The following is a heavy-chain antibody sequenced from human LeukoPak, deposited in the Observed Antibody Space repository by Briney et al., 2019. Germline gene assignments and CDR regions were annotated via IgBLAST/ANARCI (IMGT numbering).Heavy chain of an antibody. CDR1: GYTFIIYN. Sequence: ASVSVSFRSSGYTFIIYNINWVRQARGQGLEGVGWLNPRRGDAGYLQKFEGRLTITRDTSIDTAYIDLSGLSSEDTAVYYCARGVPLGYCTYGVCYPPYYFDYWGQGTLVTASS. CDR3: ARGVPLGYCTYGVCYPPYYFDY. V-gene: IGHV1-8*03. CDR2: LNPRRGDA. D-gene: IGHD2-8*01. J-gene: IGHJ4*02.